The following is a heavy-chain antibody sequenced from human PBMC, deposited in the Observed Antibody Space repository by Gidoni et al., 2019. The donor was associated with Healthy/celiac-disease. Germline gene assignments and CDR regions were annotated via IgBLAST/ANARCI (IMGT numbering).Heavy chain of an antibody. Sequence: QVQLQESGPGLVKPSQTLSLTCTVSGRPISRGFYYWSWTRQHPGKGLEWIGYLYSSGSTYYNPSLKSRVTISVDTSKNQFSLKLSSVTAADTAVYYCASTLGDDYGVLSTDWYFDLWGRGTLVTVSS. D-gene: IGHD4-17*01. J-gene: IGHJ2*01. CDR1: GRPISRGFYY. V-gene: IGHV4-31*03. CDR3: ASTLGDDYGVLSTDWYFDL. CDR2: LYSSGST.